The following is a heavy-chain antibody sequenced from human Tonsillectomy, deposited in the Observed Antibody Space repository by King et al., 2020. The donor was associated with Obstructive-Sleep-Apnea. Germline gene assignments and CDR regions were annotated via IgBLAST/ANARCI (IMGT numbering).Heavy chain of an antibody. D-gene: IGHD3-10*01. CDR2: ISWNSGSI. CDR1: GFTFDDYA. V-gene: IGHV3-9*01. J-gene: IGHJ4*02. Sequence: VQLVESGGGLVQPGRSLRLSCAASGFTFDDYAMHWVRQAPGKGLEWVSGISWNSGSIGYADSVKGRFTISRDNAKNSLYLQMNSLRAEDTALYYCAKDMSLGTYGSGSYEGVYWGQGTLVTVSS. CDR3: AKDMSLGTYGSGSYEGVY.